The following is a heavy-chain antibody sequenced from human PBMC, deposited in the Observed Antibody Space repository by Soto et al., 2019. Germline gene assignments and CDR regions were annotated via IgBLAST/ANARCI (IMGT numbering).Heavy chain of an antibody. CDR2: IYYSGTT. CDR3: VRDAEPTAAGVFDP. J-gene: IGHJ5*02. Sequence: QVQLQESGPGLVKPSQTLSLTCTVSGDSINSHTYYWTWIRQLPGRGLEWIGYIYYSGTTFYNPSLKSRVTMSIDTSKSQFSLKLSSVTVADTAIYYCVRDAEPTAAGVFDPWGQGTLVTVSS. D-gene: IGHD6-13*01. V-gene: IGHV4-31*03. CDR1: GDSINSHTYY.